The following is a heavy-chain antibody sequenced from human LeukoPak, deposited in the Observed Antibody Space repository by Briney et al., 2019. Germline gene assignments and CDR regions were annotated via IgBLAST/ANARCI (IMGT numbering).Heavy chain of an antibody. V-gene: IGHV3-30*02. CDR2: MRHDGSNK. CDR1: GFTLANYA. Sequence: GGSLRLSCVVSGFTLANYAMHWARQAPGKGLEWVAFMRHDGSNKDYPDSVRGRFTISRDSSKNTLYLQMNDLRSEDTAVYYCAKVPGKARKFGNLEYWGQGTLVIVSS. J-gene: IGHJ4*02. CDR3: AKVPGKARKFGNLEY. D-gene: IGHD1-14*01.